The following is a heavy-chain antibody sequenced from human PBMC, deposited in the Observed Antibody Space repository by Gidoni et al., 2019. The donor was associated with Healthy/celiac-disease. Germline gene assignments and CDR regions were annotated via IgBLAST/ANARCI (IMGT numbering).Heavy chain of an antibody. Sequence: QVQLVESGGGVVQPGRSLRLSCAASGFTFSSYGMHWVRQAPGKGLEWVAVISYDGSNKYYADAVKGRFTISRDNSKNTLYLQMNSLRAEDTAVYYCAKDSARRAYYYYGMDVWGQGTTVTVSS. J-gene: IGHJ6*02. CDR2: ISYDGSNK. V-gene: IGHV3-30*18. D-gene: IGHD6-6*01. CDR1: GFTFSSYG. CDR3: AKDSARRAYYYYGMDV.